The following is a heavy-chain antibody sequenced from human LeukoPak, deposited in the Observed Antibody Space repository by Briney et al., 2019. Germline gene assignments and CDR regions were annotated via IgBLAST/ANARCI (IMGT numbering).Heavy chain of an antibody. CDR2: ISSSSSYI. J-gene: IGHJ4*02. D-gene: IGHD6-13*01. CDR3: ARDRDDSSSLDY. Sequence: PGGSLRHSCAASGFTFSSYAMHWVRQAPGKGLEWVSSISSSSSYIYYADSVKGRFTISRDNAKNSLYLQMNSLRAEDTAVYYCARDRDDSSSLDYWGQGTLVTVSS. V-gene: IGHV3-21*01. CDR1: GFTFSSYA.